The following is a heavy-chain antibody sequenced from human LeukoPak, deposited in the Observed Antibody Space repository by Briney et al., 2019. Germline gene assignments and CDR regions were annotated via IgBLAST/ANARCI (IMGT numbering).Heavy chain of an antibody. CDR2: FIGSGGT. CDR1: GLTFTSNT. D-gene: IGHD4-17*01. V-gene: IGHV3-23*01. J-gene: IGHJ4*02. Sequence: GGSLRLSCAAAGLTFTSNTMSWVRQAPGKGLEWVSAFIGSGGTYYADSVRGRFTISRDNSKNTLYLQMSSLRAEDMALYYCATLYGDYGAYWGQGTLVTVSS. CDR3: ATLYGDYGAY.